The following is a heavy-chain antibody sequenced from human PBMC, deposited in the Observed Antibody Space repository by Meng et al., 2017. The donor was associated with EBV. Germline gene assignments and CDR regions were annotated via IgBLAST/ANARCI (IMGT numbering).Heavy chain of an antibody. CDR3: ASESGRGYTPDY. CDR1: GGPFRYYA. J-gene: IGHJ4*02. V-gene: IGHV1-69*01. Sequence: SAAEVKKPGSSGKVSCKTSGGPFRYYAISWVRQAPGQGLEWLGGFLPRLGAPNYAQKFHGRVKITADESTSTHYMDLSSLRSEDTAIYYCASESGRGYTPDYWGQGTLVTVSS. CDR2: FLPRLGAP. D-gene: IGHD3-10*01.